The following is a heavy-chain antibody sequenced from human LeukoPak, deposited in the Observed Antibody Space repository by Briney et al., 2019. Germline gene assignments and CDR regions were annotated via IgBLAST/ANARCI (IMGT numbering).Heavy chain of an antibody. CDR3: ASGSGSYRTPYYYMDV. V-gene: IGHV3-53*01. CDR1: GFTVSSNY. D-gene: IGHD3-10*01. CDR2: IYSGGST. J-gene: IGHJ6*03. Sequence: GGSLRLSCVASGFTVSSNYMSWVRQAPGKGLEWVSVIYSGGSTYYADSVKGGFTISTDNSKNTLYLQMNSLRAEDTAVYYCASGSGSYRTPYYYMDVWGTGTTVTVSS.